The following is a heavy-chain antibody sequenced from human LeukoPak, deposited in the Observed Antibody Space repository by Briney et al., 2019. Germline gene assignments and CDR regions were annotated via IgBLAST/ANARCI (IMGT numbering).Heavy chain of an antibody. Sequence: PGRSLRLSCAASGFTFNLYNMSWVRQAPGKGLEWVSFIYSDNTHYSDSVKGRFTTSRDNSKNTLYLQMNSLRAEDTAVYYCARRAGAYSHPYDYWGQGTLVTVSS. CDR2: IYSDNT. J-gene: IGHJ4*02. CDR3: ARRAGAYSHPYDY. CDR1: GFTFNLYN. D-gene: IGHD4/OR15-4a*01. V-gene: IGHV3-53*01.